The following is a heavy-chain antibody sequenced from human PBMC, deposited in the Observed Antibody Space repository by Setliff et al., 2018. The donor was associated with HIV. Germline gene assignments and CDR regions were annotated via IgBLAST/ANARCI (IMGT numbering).Heavy chain of an antibody. CDR3: ARGAYGSGSLYYMDV. CDR1: GGSLNGYY. J-gene: IGHJ6*03. V-gene: IGHV4-59*08. CDR2: IYYSGST. Sequence: SETLSLTCAVYGGSLNGYYWSWIRQPPGKGLEWIGYIYYSGSTNYNPSLKSRVSTSVATSKNQFFLKLSSVTAADTAVYYCARGAYGSGSLYYMDVWGKGTTVTVSS. D-gene: IGHD3-10*01.